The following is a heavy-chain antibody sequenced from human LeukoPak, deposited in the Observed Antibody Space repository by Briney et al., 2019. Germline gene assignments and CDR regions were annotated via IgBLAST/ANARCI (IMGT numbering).Heavy chain of an antibody. D-gene: IGHD1-26*01. CDR2: IYPGDSDT. CDR3: ASPGPYSGSYYRPPDAFDI. V-gene: IGHV5-51*01. J-gene: IGHJ3*02. CDR1: GYSFTSYW. Sequence: GESLKISCKGSGYSFTSYWIGWVRQLPGKGLEWMGIIYPGDSDTRYSPSFQGQVTISADKSISTAYLQWSSLKASDTAMYYCASPGPYSGSYYRPPDAFDIWGQGTMVTVSS.